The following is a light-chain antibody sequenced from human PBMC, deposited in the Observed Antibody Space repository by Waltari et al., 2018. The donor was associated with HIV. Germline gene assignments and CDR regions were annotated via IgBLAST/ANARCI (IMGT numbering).Light chain of an antibody. V-gene: IGLV3-21*01. J-gene: IGLJ2*01. CDR1: NIGSKR. CDR3: QVWDIITDEVV. Sequence: SYVLTQSPSVSVAPGQTAIIPCGGNNIGSKRVHWYQQRPGQAPVLIIVDDDYRPSAVPGRVSGSNSGDTATLVISRVDAGDEADYFCQVWDIITDEVVFGGGTKMTVL. CDR2: DDD.